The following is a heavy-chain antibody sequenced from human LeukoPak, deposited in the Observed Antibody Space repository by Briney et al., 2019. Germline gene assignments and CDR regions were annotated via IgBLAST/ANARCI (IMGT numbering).Heavy chain of an antibody. CDR1: GGSISTYS. V-gene: IGHV4-4*07. CDR3: ARHVGYNPFDY. CDR2: IYTSGSI. D-gene: IGHD5-24*01. J-gene: IGHJ4*02. Sequence: SETLSLTCTVSGGSISTYSWNWIRQPAGNGLEWIGRIYTSGSINYSPSLKSRVTMSVDTSKNQFSLKLSSVTAADTAVYYCARHVGYNPFDYWGQGTLVTVSS.